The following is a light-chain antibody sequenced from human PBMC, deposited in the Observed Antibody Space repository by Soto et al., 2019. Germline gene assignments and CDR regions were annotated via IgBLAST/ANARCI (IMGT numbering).Light chain of an antibody. Sequence: DIQMTQSPSTLSAFVGDRVTITCRAGQSISGWLAWYQQKPGKAPHLLIYKASSLKSGVPSRFSGSGSGTEFTLTISSLQPDDFATYYCQQYRSYSTITFGQGTRLEIK. J-gene: IGKJ5*01. V-gene: IGKV1-5*03. CDR2: KAS. CDR3: QQYRSYSTIT. CDR1: QSISGW.